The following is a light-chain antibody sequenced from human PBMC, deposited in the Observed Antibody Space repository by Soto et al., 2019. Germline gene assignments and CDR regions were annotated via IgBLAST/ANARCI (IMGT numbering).Light chain of an antibody. V-gene: IGKV3-20*01. CDR2: DAS. CDR3: QQYVRSPPSWT. CDR1: QSVSSSY. J-gene: IGKJ1*01. Sequence: ETVLTQSPGTLSSSPGERATLSCRASQSVSSSYLAWYQQKPGQAPRLLIYDASSRATGIPDRFSGSGSGTDFTLTISRLEPEDFAVYYCQQYVRSPPSWTFGQGTKVEIK.